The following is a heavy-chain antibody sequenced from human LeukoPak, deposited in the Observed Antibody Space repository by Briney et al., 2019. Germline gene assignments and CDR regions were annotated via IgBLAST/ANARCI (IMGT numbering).Heavy chain of an antibody. Sequence: GGSLRLSCAASGFTFISYGMHWVRQAPGKGLEWVAVIWYDGTHKYYADSVKGRFTISRDNSKNTLFLQMNSLRAEDAAVYYCARRRDRKTGADYWGQGTLVTVSS. CDR3: ARRRDRKTGADY. V-gene: IGHV3-33*01. J-gene: IGHJ4*02. CDR1: GFTFISYG. D-gene: IGHD1-14*01. CDR2: IWYDGTHK.